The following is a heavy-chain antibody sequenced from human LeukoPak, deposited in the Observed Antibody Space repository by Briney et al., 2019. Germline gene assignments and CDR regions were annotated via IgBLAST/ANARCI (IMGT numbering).Heavy chain of an antibody. CDR2: ISSSGGST. J-gene: IGHJ4*02. CDR3: AKVNQGDSFYFDY. Sequence: GGSLRLSCAVSGFTFSSYAMSWVRQAPGKGLEWVSGISSSGGSTYYADSVKGRFTISRDNSKNTLYLQMNSLRAEDTAVYYCAKVNQGDSFYFDYWGQGTRVTVSS. V-gene: IGHV3-23*01. D-gene: IGHD2-21*02. CDR1: GFTFSSYA.